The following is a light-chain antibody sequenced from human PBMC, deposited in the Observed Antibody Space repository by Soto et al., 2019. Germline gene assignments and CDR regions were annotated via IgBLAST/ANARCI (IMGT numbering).Light chain of an antibody. V-gene: IGKV3-11*01. CDR2: GAS. Sequence: EFVFAQTPGTLSLSPWERATLSCEAIQSVSNNYLAGYQQQPGQAPRLLIYGASNRAPGIPARLIGSGSGTDFTLTISSLEPEDFAVYYCRQRQYRPPITFGQGTRLEIK. J-gene: IGKJ5*01. CDR3: RQRQYRPPIT. CDR1: QSVSNNY.